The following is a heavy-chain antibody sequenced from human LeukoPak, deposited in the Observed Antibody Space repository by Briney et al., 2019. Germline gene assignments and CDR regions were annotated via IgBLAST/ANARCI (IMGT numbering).Heavy chain of an antibody. D-gene: IGHD3-22*01. CDR2: ISWNSGSI. J-gene: IGHJ4*02. Sequence: TGGSLRLSCAASGFTFDDYAMHWVRQAPGKGLEWVSGISWNSGSIGYADSVKGRFTISRDNAKNSLYLQMNSLRAEDTALYYCAKGKVDSSGYYQTFDYWGQGTLVTVSS. CDR1: GFTFDDYA. V-gene: IGHV3-9*01. CDR3: AKGKVDSSGYYQTFDY.